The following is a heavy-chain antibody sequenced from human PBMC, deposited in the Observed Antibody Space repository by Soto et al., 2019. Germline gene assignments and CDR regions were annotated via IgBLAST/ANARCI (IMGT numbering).Heavy chain of an antibody. V-gene: IGHV4-34*01. Sequence: SETLSLTCAVYGGSFSGYYWSWIRQPPGKGLEWIGEINHSGSTNYNPSLKSRVTISVDTSKNQFSLKLSSVTAADTAVYYCARHPGPYYDILTGYSHLVYYFDYWGQGTLVTVSS. J-gene: IGHJ4*02. CDR3: ARHPGPYYDILTGYSHLVYYFDY. CDR2: INHSGST. CDR1: GGSFSGYY. D-gene: IGHD3-9*01.